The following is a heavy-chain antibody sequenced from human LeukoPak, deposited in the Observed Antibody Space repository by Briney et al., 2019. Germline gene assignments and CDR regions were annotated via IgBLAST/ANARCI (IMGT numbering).Heavy chain of an antibody. CDR2: IPYDGSNK. V-gene: IGHV3-30*04. J-gene: IGHJ4*02. Sequence: GGSLRLSCAASGFTFSSYAMHWVRQAPGKGLEWVAVIPYDGSNKYYADSVKGRFTISRDNSKNTLYLQMNSLRAEDTAVYYCTRVMVGAAAVYDYWGQGTLVTVSS. CDR1: GFTFSSYA. CDR3: TRVMVGAAAVYDY. D-gene: IGHD6-13*01.